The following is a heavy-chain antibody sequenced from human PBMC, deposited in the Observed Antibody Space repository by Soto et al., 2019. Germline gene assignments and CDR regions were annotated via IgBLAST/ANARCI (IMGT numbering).Heavy chain of an antibody. V-gene: IGHV3-11*01. J-gene: IGHJ3*02. CDR3: ARFSGHDVFDI. D-gene: IGHD3-3*02. CDR2: ISSSGTST. CDR1: GFFFSAYA. Sequence: GGSLSLSCAASGFFFSAYAMSWVRQAPGKGLEWVSYISSSGTSTYYADSVKGRFTIPRDNAENSLYLQMNRLRAEDTAVYFCARFSGHDVFDIWGQGTMVTVSS.